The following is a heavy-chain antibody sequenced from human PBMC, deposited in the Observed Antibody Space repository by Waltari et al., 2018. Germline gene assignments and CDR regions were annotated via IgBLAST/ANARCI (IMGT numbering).Heavy chain of an antibody. D-gene: IGHD3-22*01. J-gene: IGHJ3*02. CDR3: ARDASQNYYDSSGYYGACDI. V-gene: IGHV3-30-3*01. CDR2: ISNDGSKK. CDR1: GFTFSSYA. Sequence: QVQLVESGGGVVQPGRSLRLSCAASGFTFSSYAMHWVRQAPGKGLEWVAVISNDGSKKYYSDSVKGRFTISRDNSKNTLYLQMNSLRAEDTAVYYCARDASQNYYDSSGYYGACDIWGQGTMVTVSS.